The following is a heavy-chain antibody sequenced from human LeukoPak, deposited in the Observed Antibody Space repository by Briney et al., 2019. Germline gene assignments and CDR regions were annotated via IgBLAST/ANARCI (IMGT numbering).Heavy chain of an antibody. CDR3: TRIYRNGYNYGYFDY. Sequence: SGPALVEPTQTLTLTCTFSVFSLSTSGMCVSWIRQPPGKALEWLARIDWDDDKYYSTSLKTRLTISKDTSKNQVVLTMTNMDPVDTATYYCTRIYRNGYNYGYFDYWGQGTLVTVSS. CDR1: VFSLSTSGMC. V-gene: IGHV2-70*11. CDR2: IDWDDDK. J-gene: IGHJ4*02. D-gene: IGHD5-24*01.